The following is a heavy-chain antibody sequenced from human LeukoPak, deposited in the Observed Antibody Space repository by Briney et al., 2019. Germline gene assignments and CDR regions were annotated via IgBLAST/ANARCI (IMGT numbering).Heavy chain of an antibody. CDR3: AKDGGLTGDNYFDH. D-gene: IGHD3-9*01. V-gene: IGHV3-30*18. CDR2: ISKDGGNK. J-gene: IGHJ4*02. CDR1: GFTFISYG. Sequence: GGSLRLSCETSGFTFISYGMHWVRQTPGKGLEWVAVISKDGGNKFYADSLKGRVTISRDDSKNTIYLYMDTLRPEDSGIYYCAKDGGLTGDNYFDHWGLGTLVTVSS.